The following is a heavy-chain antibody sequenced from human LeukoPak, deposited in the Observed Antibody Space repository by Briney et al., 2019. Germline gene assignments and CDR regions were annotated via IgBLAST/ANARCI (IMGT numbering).Heavy chain of an antibody. D-gene: IGHD2-2*01. CDR2: INHSGST. CDR3: ARGLARGCSTSRPYYFDY. CDR1: GGSFSGYY. Sequence: PSETLSLTCAVYGGSFSGYYWSWIRQPPGKGLEWIGEINHSGSTNYNPSLKSRVTISVDTSKNQFSLKLSSVTAADTAVYYCARGLARGCSTSRPYYFDYWGQGTLVSVSS. J-gene: IGHJ4*02. V-gene: IGHV4-34*01.